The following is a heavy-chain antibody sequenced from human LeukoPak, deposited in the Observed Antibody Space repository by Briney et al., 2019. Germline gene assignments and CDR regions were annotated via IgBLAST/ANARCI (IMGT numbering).Heavy chain of an antibody. V-gene: IGHV1-18*01. CDR3: ARAGQGSGWYFDL. CDR1: RYDSTSVG. J-gene: IGHJ2*01. Sequence: ASVKDSSKASRYDSTSVGISWVRRAPGQGLEWMGWISPYNGNTRYAQKFQGRVAMTTDTSTTTAYMELRGLRFNDTAVYYCARAGQGSGWYFDLWGRGTLVTVSS. D-gene: IGHD6-19*01. CDR2: ISPYNGNT.